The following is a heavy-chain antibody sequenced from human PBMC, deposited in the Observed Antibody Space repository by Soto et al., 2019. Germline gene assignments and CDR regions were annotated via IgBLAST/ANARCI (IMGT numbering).Heavy chain of an antibody. J-gene: IGHJ6*02. CDR3: PAVDCYNNNYYGMNV. V-gene: IGHV1-18*04. Sequence: ASVKVSCKASGYTFTSYGISWVRQAPGQGLEWMGWISAYNGNTNYAQKLQGRVTMTTDTSTSTAYMELRSLRSDATAAYHFPAVDCYNNNYYGMNVCGQATTDTVSS. D-gene: IGHD2-21*02. CDR1: GYTFTSYG. CDR2: ISAYNGNT.